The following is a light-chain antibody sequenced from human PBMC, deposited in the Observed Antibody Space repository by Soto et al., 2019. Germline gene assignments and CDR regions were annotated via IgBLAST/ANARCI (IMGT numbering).Light chain of an antibody. J-gene: IGKJ4*01. V-gene: IGKV1-6*01. CDR3: LQDDSYPIS. Sequence: IQMTQSPSSLSASVGDRVTITCRASQDIRKDLSWYQQKPGKAPKLLIYAASSLQSGVASRFSGSGSGTDFTLTISSLHPEHFAAYYCLQDDSYPISFGGGSKVEIK. CDR2: AAS. CDR1: QDIRKD.